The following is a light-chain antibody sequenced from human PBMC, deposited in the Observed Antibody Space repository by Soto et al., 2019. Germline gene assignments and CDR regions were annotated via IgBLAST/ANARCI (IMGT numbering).Light chain of an antibody. V-gene: IGLV1-40*01. J-gene: IGLJ3*02. Sequence: QSVLTQSPSVSGAPGQRVTISCTGSFFNIGAGYDVHWYQQLPETAPKLLIYGNNNRPSGVPDRFSASKSGSSASLTITGLQAEDEADYYCQSYDINLSGVFGGGTKLTVL. CDR2: GNN. CDR1: FFNIGAGYD. CDR3: QSYDINLSGV.